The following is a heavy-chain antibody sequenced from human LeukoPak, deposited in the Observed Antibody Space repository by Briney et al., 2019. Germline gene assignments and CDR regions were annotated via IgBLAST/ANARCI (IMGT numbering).Heavy chain of an antibody. CDR3: AKGRTQQLRSGQFDY. J-gene: IGHJ4*02. V-gene: IGHV3-23*01. CDR1: GFTFSTYA. D-gene: IGHD6-13*01. CDR2: ISDSGAST. Sequence: GGSLRLSCAASGFTFSTYAMSWVRQAPGKGLEWVSGISDSGASTYYADSVKGRFTISRDNSKNTLHLQMNSLRAEDTAVYYCAKGRTQQLRSGQFDYWGQGTLVTVSS.